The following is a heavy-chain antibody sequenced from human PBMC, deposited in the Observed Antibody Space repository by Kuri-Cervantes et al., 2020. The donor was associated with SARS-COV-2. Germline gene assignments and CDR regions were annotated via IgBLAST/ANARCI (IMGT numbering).Heavy chain of an antibody. J-gene: IGHJ5*02. CDR3: ARSADSTSSGSNWLDP. V-gene: IGHV3-7*01. D-gene: IGHD6-6*01. Sequence: GESLKISCAASGFTFSSYWMSWVRQAPGKGLEWVANIKQDGSEKYYVDSVKGRFTISRDNAKNTLYLQMNSLRDDDTAVYYCARSADSTSSGSNWLDPWGLGTLVTVSS. CDR1: GFTFSSYW. CDR2: IKQDGSEK.